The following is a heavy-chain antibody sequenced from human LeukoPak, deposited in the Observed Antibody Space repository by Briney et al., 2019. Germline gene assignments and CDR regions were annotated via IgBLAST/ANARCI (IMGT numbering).Heavy chain of an antibody. Sequence: PGGSLRLSCAASGFTFSDHYMDWARQAPGKGLEWVGRIRKKVNSDTTEYAASVKGRFTISRDDSKNSLYLQMNSLKTEDTAVYYCTKALSTQVAGTVDDYWGQGTLVTVSS. J-gene: IGHJ4*02. CDR3: TKALSTQVAGTVDDY. CDR2: IRKKVNSDTT. V-gene: IGHV3-72*01. CDR1: GFTFSDHY. D-gene: IGHD6-19*01.